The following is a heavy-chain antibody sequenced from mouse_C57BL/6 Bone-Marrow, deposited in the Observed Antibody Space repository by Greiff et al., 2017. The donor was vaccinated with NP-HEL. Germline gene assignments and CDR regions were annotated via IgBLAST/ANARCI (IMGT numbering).Heavy chain of an antibody. V-gene: IGHV5-12*01. J-gene: IGHJ3*01. Sequence: DVMLVESGGGLVQPGGSLKLSCAASGFTFSDYYMYWVRQTPEKRLEWVAYISNGGGSTYYPDTVKGRFTISRDNAKNTLYLQMSRLKSEDTAMYYCARPLYGNSFAYWGQGTLVTVSA. D-gene: IGHD2-1*01. CDR3: ARPLYGNSFAY. CDR2: ISNGGGST. CDR1: GFTFSDYY.